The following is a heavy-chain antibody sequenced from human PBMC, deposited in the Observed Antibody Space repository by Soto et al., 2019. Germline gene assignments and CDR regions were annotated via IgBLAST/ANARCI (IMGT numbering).Heavy chain of an antibody. Sequence: GGAPRLSCAASGFTFSSYSMNWVRQAPGKGLEWVSSISSSSSYIYYADSVKGRFTISRDNAKNSLYLQMNSLRAEDTAVYYCARNDWDYYEIRVGYFDYWGQGTLVTVS. V-gene: IGHV3-21*01. D-gene: IGHD3-22*01. J-gene: IGHJ4*02. CDR2: ISSSSSYI. CDR3: ARNDWDYYEIRVGYFDY. CDR1: GFTFSSYS.